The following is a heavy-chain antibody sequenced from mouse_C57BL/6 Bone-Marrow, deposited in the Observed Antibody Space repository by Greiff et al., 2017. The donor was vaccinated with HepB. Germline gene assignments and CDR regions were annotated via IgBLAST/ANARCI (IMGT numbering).Heavy chain of an antibody. CDR3: ARREFYSNPLAY. D-gene: IGHD2-5*01. CDR2: IYPGDGDT. J-gene: IGHJ3*01. CDR1: GYAFSSSW. Sequence: QVQLQQSGPELVKPGASVKISCKASGYAFSSSWMNWVKQRPGKGLEWIGRIYPGDGDTNYNGKFKGKATLTADKSSSTAYMQLSSLTSEDSAVYFCARREFYSNPLAYWGQGTLVTVSA. V-gene: IGHV1-82*01.